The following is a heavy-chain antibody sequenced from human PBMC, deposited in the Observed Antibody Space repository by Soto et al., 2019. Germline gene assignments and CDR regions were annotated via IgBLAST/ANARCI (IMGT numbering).Heavy chain of an antibody. CDR3: AKGPLLLPDYGDYADYSYGMDV. CDR2: SSYGGSNK. J-gene: IGHJ6*02. CDR1: GFTFSAFG. D-gene: IGHD4-17*01. Sequence: QMKLVEAGGGVVQPGTSLRLSCVASGFTFSAFGMHWVRQAPGKGLEWVAISSYGGSNKYYGDSVQGRFTISRDNSRDTLYLQINSLRDEDTAVYYCAKGPLLLPDYGDYADYSYGMDVWGQGTTVTVSS. V-gene: IGHV3-30*18.